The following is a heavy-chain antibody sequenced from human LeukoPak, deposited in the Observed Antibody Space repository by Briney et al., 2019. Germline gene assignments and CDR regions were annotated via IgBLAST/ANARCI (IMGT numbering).Heavy chain of an antibody. Sequence: ASVKVSCKASGYTFTSYGISWVRQAPGQGLEWMGWISAYNGKTNHAQNFQGRVTVTTDTSTSTAYMELRSLRSDATAVYYCARDGKQQLGFDYWGQGTLVTVSS. D-gene: IGHD6-13*01. CDR3: ARDGKQQLGFDY. J-gene: IGHJ4*02. V-gene: IGHV1-18*01. CDR2: ISAYNGKT. CDR1: GYTFTSYG.